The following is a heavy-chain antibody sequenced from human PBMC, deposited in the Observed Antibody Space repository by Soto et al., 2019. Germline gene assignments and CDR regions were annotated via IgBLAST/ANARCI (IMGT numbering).Heavy chain of an antibody. CDR3: ARDSVITIFGVVIRPIDY. D-gene: IGHD3-3*01. CDR2: ISAYNGNT. CDR1: GYTFTSYG. J-gene: IGHJ4*02. V-gene: IGHV1-18*01. Sequence: GASVKVSCKASGYTFTSYGISWVRQAPGQGLEWMGWISAYNGNTNYAQKLQGRVTMTTDTSTSTAYMELRSLRSDDTAVYYCARDSVITIFGVVIRPIDYWGQGTLVTVSS.